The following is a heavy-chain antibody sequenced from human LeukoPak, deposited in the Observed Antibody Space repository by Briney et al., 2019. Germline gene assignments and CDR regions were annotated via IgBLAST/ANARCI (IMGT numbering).Heavy chain of an antibody. CDR1: RFTFSSYG. CDR2: IWYDGSNK. D-gene: IGHD5-24*01. J-gene: IGHJ4*02. CDR3: AKERRDGYRNHFDY. V-gene: IGHV3-33*06. Sequence: PGRSLRLSCAASRFTFSSYGMHWVRQAPGKGLEWVAVIWYDGSNKYYADSVKGRFTISRDNSKNTLYLQMNSLRAEDTAVYYCAKERRDGYRNHFDYWGQGTPVTVSS.